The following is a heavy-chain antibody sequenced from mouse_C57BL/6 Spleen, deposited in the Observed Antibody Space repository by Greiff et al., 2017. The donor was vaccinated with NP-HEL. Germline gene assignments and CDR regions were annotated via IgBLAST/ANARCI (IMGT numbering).Heavy chain of an antibody. CDR2: INPNNGGT. D-gene: IGHD2-4*01. CDR1: GYTFTDYY. CDR3: ARCGIYYDYDGDMDY. J-gene: IGHJ4*01. V-gene: IGHV1-26*01. Sequence: EVQLQQSGPELVKPGASVKISCKASGYTFTDYYMNWVKQSHGKSLEWIGDINPNNGGTSYNQKFKGKATLTVDKSSSTAYMELRSLTSEDSAVYYCARCGIYYDYDGDMDYWGQGTSVTVSS.